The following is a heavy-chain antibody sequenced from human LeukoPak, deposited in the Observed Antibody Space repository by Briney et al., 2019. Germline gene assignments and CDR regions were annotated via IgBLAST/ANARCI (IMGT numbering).Heavy chain of an antibody. D-gene: IGHD6-19*01. J-gene: IGHJ6*02. CDR2: ISSSSSYI. V-gene: IGHV3-21*01. Sequence: GGSPRLSCAASGFTFSSYSMNWVRQAPGKGLEWVSSISSSSSYIYYADSVKGRFTISRDNAKNSLYLQMNSLRAEDTAVYYCARVIERQWLIPSYYYYGMDVWGQGTTVTVSS. CDR3: ARVIERQWLIPSYYYYGMDV. CDR1: GFTFSSYS.